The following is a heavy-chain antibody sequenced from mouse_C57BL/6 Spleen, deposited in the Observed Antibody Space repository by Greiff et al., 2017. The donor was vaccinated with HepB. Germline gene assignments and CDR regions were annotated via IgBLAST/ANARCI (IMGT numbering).Heavy chain of an antibody. D-gene: IGHD2-4*01. CDR3: ARITQYYFDY. Sequence: QVQLQQPGAELVMPGASVKLSCKASGYTFTSYWMHWVKQRPGQGLEWIGEIDPSDSYTNYNQKFKGKSTLTVDKSSSTAYMQLSSLTSEDSAVYYCARITQYYFDYWGQGTTLTVSS. J-gene: IGHJ2*01. V-gene: IGHV1-69*01. CDR2: IDPSDSYT. CDR1: GYTFTSYW.